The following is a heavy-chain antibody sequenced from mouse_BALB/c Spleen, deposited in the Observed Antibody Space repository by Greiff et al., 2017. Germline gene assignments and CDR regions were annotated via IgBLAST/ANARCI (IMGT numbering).Heavy chain of an antibody. D-gene: IGHD2-3*01. J-gene: IGHJ3*01. CDR3: AREADGYYVAY. V-gene: IGHV1S29*02. CDR1: GYTFTDYN. CDR2: IYPYNGGT. Sequence: EVQRVESGPELVKPGASVKISCKASGYTFTDYNMHWVKQSHGKSLEWIGYIYPYNGGTGYNQKFKSKATLTVDNSSSTAYMELRSLTSEDSAVYYCAREADGYYVAYWGQGTLVTVSA.